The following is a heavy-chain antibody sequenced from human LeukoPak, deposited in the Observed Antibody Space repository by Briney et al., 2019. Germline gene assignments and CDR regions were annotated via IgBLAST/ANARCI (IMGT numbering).Heavy chain of an antibody. D-gene: IGHD3-22*01. CDR1: GGTFSSYA. CDR3: ARDPVVITTGAAFDI. J-gene: IGHJ3*02. Sequence: GASVKVSCKASGGTFSSYAISWVRQAPGQGLEWMGRIIPILGIANYAQKFQGRVTITADKSTSTAYMELSSLRSEDTAVYYCARDPVVITTGAAFDIWGQGTMVTVSS. CDR2: IIPILGIA. V-gene: IGHV1-69*04.